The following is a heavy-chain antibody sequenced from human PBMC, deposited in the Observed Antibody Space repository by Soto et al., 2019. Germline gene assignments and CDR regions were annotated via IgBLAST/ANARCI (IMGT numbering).Heavy chain of an antibody. CDR2: IKSKTDGGTT. V-gene: IGHV3-15*01. CDR3: TTDSPVFTLTTRYNNDRMEV. CDR1: GFTFSNAW. D-gene: IGHD1-1*01. Sequence: GGSLRLSCAASGFTFSNAWMSWVRQAPGKGLEWVGRIKSKTDGGTTDYAAPVKGRFTISRDDSKNTLYLQMNSLKTEDTAVYYCTTDSPVFTLTTRYNNDRMEVWGQGTT. J-gene: IGHJ6*02.